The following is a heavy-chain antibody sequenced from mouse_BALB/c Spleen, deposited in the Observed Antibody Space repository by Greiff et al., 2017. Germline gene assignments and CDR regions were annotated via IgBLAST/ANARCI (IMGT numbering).Heavy chain of an antibody. V-gene: IGHV5-4*02. D-gene: IGHD6-1*01. CDR2: ISDGGSYT. CDR1: GFTFSDYY. J-gene: IGHJ1*01. Sequence: EVQLVESGGGLVKPGGSLKLSCAASGFTFSDYYMYWVRQTPEKRLEWVATISDGGSYTYYPDSVKGRFTISRDNAKNNLYLQMSSLKSEDTAMYYCARVSRYWYFDVWGAGTTVTVSS. CDR3: ARVSRYWYFDV.